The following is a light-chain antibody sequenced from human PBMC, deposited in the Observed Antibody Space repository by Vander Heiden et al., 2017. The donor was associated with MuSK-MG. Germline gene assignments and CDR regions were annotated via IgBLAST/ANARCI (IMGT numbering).Light chain of an antibody. CDR1: SLRSYY. Sequence: SSEMTQDPAVSVALGQTVRITCQGDSLRSYYASWYQQKPGQAPVLVSYGKNNRPSGIPDRFSGSSSGNTASLTITGPQAEDEADYYCNYRDSSGNHVVFGGGTKLTVL. CDR3: NYRDSSGNHVV. J-gene: IGLJ2*01. V-gene: IGLV3-19*01. CDR2: GKN.